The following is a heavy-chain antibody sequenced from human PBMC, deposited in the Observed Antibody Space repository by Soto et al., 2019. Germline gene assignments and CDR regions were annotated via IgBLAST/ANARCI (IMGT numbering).Heavy chain of an antibody. V-gene: IGHV3-23*01. D-gene: IGHD3-3*01. CDR1: GFTFSSYA. CDR3: AKGLSVGSGYYSWFDP. J-gene: IGHJ5*02. Sequence: PGGSLRLSCAASGFTFSSYAMSWVRQAPGKGLEWVSAISGSGGSTYYADSVKGRFTISRDNSKNTLYLQMNSLRAEDTAVYYCAKGLSVGSGYYSWFDPWGQGTLVTVSS. CDR2: ISGSGGST.